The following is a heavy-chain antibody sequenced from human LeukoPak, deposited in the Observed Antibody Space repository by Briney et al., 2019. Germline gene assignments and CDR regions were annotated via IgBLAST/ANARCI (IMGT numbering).Heavy chain of an antibody. J-gene: IGHJ3*02. CDR1: GFTFNNSW. CDR3: ASPRSGDRGGYHDPCDI. CDR2: INSNGTR. V-gene: IGHV3-74*01. Sequence: GGSLRLSCAGSGFTFNNSWMHWVRQAPGKGLVWVSRINSNGTRSYADSVKGRFTISRDNAKNTLFLQMNSLRVEDTAVYFCASPRSGDRGGYHDPCDIWGQGTMVTVSS. D-gene: IGHD3-22*01.